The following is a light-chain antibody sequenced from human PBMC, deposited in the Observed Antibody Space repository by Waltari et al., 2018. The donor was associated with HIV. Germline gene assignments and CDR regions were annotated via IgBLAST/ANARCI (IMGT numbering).Light chain of an antibody. CDR3: MQALQTPPT. Sequence: DIVMTQSPLSLPVTPGEPASISCRSSQSLLHSNGYNYLDWYLQKPGQSPHLLIYVGSNRASGVPDRFSGSGSGTDFTLKISRVEAEDVGVYYCMQALQTPPTFGQGTKLQIK. CDR1: QSLLHSNGYNY. J-gene: IGKJ2*01. CDR2: VGS. V-gene: IGKV2-28*01.